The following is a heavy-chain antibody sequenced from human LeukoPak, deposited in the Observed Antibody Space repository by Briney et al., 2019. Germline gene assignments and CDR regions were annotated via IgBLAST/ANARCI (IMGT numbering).Heavy chain of an antibody. D-gene: IGHD6-6*01. V-gene: IGHV3-48*01. CDR2: ISSSSSSI. Sequence: GGSLRLSCAASGFLISNDVMTWVRQAPGKGLEWVSYISSSSSSIYYADSVKGRFTISRDNAKNSLFLQMNSLRAEDTAVYYCARGGAARPDYWGQGTLVTVSS. CDR1: GFLISNDV. CDR3: ARGGAARPDY. J-gene: IGHJ4*02.